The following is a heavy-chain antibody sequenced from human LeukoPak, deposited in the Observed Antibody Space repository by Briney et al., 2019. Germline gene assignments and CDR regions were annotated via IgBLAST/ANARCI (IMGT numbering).Heavy chain of an antibody. V-gene: IGHV3-30*18. CDR3: AKGLMIVVDYYFDY. CDR1: GFTFSSYG. CDR2: ISYDGSNK. Sequence: PGGSLRLSCAAPGFTFSSYGMHWVRQAPGKGLEWVAVISYDGSNKYYADSVKGRFTISRDNSKNTLYLQMNSLRAEDTAVYYCAKGLMIVVDYYFDYWGQGTLVTVSS. J-gene: IGHJ4*02. D-gene: IGHD3-22*01.